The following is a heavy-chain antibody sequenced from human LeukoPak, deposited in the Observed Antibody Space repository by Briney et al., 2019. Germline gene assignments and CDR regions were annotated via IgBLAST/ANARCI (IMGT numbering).Heavy chain of an antibody. D-gene: IGHD3-22*01. J-gene: IGHJ4*02. Sequence: SVKVSCKASGGTFSSYAISWVRQAPGQGLEWMGRIIPILGIANYAQKFQGRVTITADKSTGTAYMELSSLRSEDTAVYYCARDLDSSGYYYVPLGYWGQGTLVTVSS. CDR1: GGTFSSYA. V-gene: IGHV1-69*04. CDR3: ARDLDSSGYYYVPLGY. CDR2: IIPILGIA.